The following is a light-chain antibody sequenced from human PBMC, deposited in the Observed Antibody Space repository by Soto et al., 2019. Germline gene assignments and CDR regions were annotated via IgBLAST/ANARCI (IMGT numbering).Light chain of an antibody. V-gene: IGKV3-20*01. J-gene: IGKJ2*01. Sequence: EIVLTQSPGTLSLSPGERATLSCRSSQSMTRTYIAWYQKKPGQAPRLLIYAASIRAPGIPDKFSGTGSGTDYSLTIDRLEPEHSAVYYCHQYDNAPQTFGQGTKVDIK. CDR3: HQYDNAPQT. CDR2: AAS. CDR1: QSMTRTY.